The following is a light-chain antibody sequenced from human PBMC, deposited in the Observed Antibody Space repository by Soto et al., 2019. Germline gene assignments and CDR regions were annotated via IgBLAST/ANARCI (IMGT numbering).Light chain of an antibody. Sequence: QSVLTQPPSASGTPGQRVTISCSGGSYNIGKNLVYWYQQRPGTAPKLLIFKTDARPSGVPERSSGSNSGSSASLAISGLRSEDEADYFCAAWDDSLSAWVFGGGTQLTV. CDR3: AAWDDSLSAWV. CDR2: KTD. J-gene: IGLJ3*02. V-gene: IGLV1-47*01. CDR1: SYNIGKNL.